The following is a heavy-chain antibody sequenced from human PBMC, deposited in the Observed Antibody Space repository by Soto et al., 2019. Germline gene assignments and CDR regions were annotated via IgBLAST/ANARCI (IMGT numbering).Heavy chain of an antibody. Sequence: GGSLRLSCAASGFTVSSNYMSWVRQAPGKGLEWVSVIYSGGSTYYADSVKGRFTFSRHHSKNTLYLQMNSVRAEDTAVYYCARGAEAGEPQGRWTPHYYYYYMDVWGKGTTVTVSS. CDR3: ARGAEAGEPQGRWTPHYYYYYMDV. J-gene: IGHJ6*03. CDR2: IYSGGST. V-gene: IGHV3-53*04. D-gene: IGHD3-16*01. CDR1: GFTVSSNY.